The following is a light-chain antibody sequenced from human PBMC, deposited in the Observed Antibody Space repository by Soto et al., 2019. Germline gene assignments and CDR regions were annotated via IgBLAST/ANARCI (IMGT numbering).Light chain of an antibody. CDR2: VAS. V-gene: IGKV3-20*01. J-gene: IGKJ4*01. Sequence: NVLTQSPAILSSSPGARVTLSCGASQSVDHAYLAWYQQKTGQAPRLLIYVASYRATGIPDRFSGSGSWTDFTLTISRLEPEDLAVYYCQHYDTSRATFGGGTKVEI. CDR3: QHYDTSRAT. CDR1: QSVDHAY.